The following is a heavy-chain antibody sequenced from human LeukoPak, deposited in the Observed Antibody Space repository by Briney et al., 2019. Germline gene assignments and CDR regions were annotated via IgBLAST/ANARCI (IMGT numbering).Heavy chain of an antibody. CDR3: ARWFCISNTCYHMDV. CDR2: IYSSGTT. Sequence: SETLSLTCTVSGGSISTYYWSWIRQPPGEGLEWIGYIYSSGTTIYNPSLKSRVTMSEDTSKNQLSLRLSSVTAADTAVYYCARWFCISNTCYHMDVWGKGTPVTVSS. CDR1: GGSISTYY. J-gene: IGHJ6*03. D-gene: IGHD2-2*01. V-gene: IGHV4-59*01.